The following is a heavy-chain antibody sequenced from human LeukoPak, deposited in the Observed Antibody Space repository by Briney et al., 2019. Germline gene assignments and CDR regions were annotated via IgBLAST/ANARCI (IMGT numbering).Heavy chain of an antibody. CDR3: AKEHNGGCPTFDS. D-gene: IGHD4-23*01. V-gene: IGHV3-43*01. Sequence: GESLRLSCAASGFTFNGYSMHWVRQGPGRGLEWVSLIRRDGTYTLYADSVKGRFTISRDNSKNSLYLQMNSLRTEDTALYYCAKEHNGGCPTFDSWGQGTLVPVSS. CDR2: IRRDGTYT. J-gene: IGHJ4*02. CDR1: GFTFNGYS.